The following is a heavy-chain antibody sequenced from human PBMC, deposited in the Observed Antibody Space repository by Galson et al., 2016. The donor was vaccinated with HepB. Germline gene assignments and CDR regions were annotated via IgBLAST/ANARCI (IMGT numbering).Heavy chain of an antibody. D-gene: IGHD6-13*01. Sequence: QSGAEVKKPGETLKISCRDSGYPFVNFWIGWVRQVPGKALEWLVIIYPGDSDTRYNPSFQGQVTISADLSITTAYLQWSSLSPSDTAMYDCVRRAGSYFEFWGQGTLVTVSS. CDR3: VRRAGSYFEF. CDR1: GYPFVNFW. J-gene: IGHJ4*02. CDR2: IYPGDSDT. V-gene: IGHV5-51*01.